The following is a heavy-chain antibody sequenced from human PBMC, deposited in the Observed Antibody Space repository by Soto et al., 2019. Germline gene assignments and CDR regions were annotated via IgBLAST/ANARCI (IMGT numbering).Heavy chain of an antibody. J-gene: IGHJ5*02. CDR1: GFTFTSYG. V-gene: IGHV1-18*01. CDR3: ARVVGALGHWFDP. D-gene: IGHD1-26*01. Sequence: GASVKVSCKASGFTFTSYGIGWVRQAPGQGLEWMGRISAYNGNTNYAQKLQGRVTMTTDTSTSTAYMELRSLRSDDTAVYYCARVVGALGHWFDPWGQGTLVTVSS. CDR2: ISAYNGNT.